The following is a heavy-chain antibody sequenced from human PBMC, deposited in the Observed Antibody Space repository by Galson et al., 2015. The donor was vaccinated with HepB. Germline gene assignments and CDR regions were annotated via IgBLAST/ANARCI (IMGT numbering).Heavy chain of an antibody. CDR3: ATQPGATPSFDY. CDR2: INPSGGST. V-gene: IGHV1-46*04. D-gene: IGHD1-1*01. Sequence: SVKVSCKASGYTFSSYYMHWVRQAPGQGLEWMGVINPSGGSTSYAQKLQGRVTMTRDTSTSTVNMELSSLRSEDTAVYYCATQPGATPSFDYWGQGTLVTVSS. CDR1: GYTFSSYY. J-gene: IGHJ4*02.